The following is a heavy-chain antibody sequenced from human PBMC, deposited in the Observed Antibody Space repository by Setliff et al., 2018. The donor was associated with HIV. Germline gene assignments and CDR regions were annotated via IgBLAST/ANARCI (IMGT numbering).Heavy chain of an antibody. D-gene: IGHD3-10*01. J-gene: IGHJ4*02. CDR2: VYSRGNT. CDR1: GDSFTTTSHS. V-gene: IGHV4-61*09. Sequence: LSLTCDVSGDSFTTTSHSWAWLRQPAGRGLEWIGHVYSRGNTDYNPSLASRVSILMSTSEIQFSLTLNSVTAADTAKYYCARTSAGGQENDYWGQGTLVTVSS. CDR3: ARTSAGGQENDY.